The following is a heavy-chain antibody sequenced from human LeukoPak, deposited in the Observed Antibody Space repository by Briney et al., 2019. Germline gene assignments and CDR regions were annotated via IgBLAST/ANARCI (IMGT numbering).Heavy chain of an antibody. CDR2: IIPLFGTA. J-gene: IGHJ3*02. CDR1: GGTFSSYA. Sequence: SVKVSCKASGGTFSSYAISWVRQAPGQGLEWMGGIIPLFGTANYAQKFQGRVTIIADKSTSTAYMELSSLRSEDTAVYYCARDLYSGHEGNAFDIWGQGTMVTVSS. V-gene: IGHV1-69*06. D-gene: IGHD5-12*01. CDR3: ARDLYSGHEGNAFDI.